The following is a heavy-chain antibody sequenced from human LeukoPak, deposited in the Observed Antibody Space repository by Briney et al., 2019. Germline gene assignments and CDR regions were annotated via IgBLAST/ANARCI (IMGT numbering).Heavy chain of an antibody. V-gene: IGHV3-7*03. CDR3: AKDFIGYFDY. Sequence: PGGPLRLSCAASGFTFSIYWMTWVRQAPGKGLEWVANIKQDGSEKYYVDSVKGRFTISRDNAKNSLFLQMNSLRAEDTAVYYCAKDFIGYFDYWGQGTLVTVSS. D-gene: IGHD3-10*01. J-gene: IGHJ4*02. CDR1: GFTFSIYW. CDR2: IKQDGSEK.